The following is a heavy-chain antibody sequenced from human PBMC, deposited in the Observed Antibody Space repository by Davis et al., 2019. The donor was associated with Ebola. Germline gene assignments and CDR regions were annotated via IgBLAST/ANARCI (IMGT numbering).Heavy chain of an antibody. J-gene: IGHJ3*02. D-gene: IGHD5-12*01. CDR2: ISGYNGKT. CDR3: TTPGGQDSGYDVFDI. Sequence: AASVKVSCKASGYTFTSYGISWVRQAPGQGLEWMGWISGYNGKTNYAQNLQGRVTMTTDTSTSTAYMDLSSLRSEDTALYYCTTPGGQDSGYDVFDIWGQGTMVTVSS. V-gene: IGHV1-18*01. CDR1: GYTFTSYG.